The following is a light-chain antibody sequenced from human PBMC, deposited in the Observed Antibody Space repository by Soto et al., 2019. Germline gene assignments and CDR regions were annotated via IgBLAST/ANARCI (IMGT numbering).Light chain of an antibody. CDR3: QQSYSTPRT. CDR2: AAS. CDR1: QSISSY. V-gene: IGKV1-39*01. Sequence: DIQMTQSPSSLSASVGDRVTITCRSGQSISSYLNWYQQKPGKATKLLIYAASSLQSGVPSRFSGSGSGTDFTITISSLQPEDFATYYCQQSYSTPRTFGQGTKVDIK. J-gene: IGKJ1*01.